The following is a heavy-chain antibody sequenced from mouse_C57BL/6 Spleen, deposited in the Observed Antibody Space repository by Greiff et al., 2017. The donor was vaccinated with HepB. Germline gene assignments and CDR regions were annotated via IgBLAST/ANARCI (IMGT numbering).Heavy chain of an antibody. V-gene: IGHV14-4*01. CDR3: TTHYGSSPFDY. J-gene: IGHJ2*01. CDR1: GFNIQDDY. D-gene: IGHD1-1*01. CDR2: IDPENGDT. Sequence: VQLQQSGAELVRPGASVKLSCTASGFNIQDDYMHWVKQRPEQGLEWIGWIDPENGDTEYASKFQGKATITADTSSNTAYLQLSSLTSEDTAVYYCTTHYGSSPFDYWGQGTTLTVSS.